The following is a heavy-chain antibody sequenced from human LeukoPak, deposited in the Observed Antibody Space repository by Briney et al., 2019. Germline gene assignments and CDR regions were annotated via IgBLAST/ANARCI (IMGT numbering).Heavy chain of an antibody. V-gene: IGHV1-2*02. Sequence: ASVKVSCKASGYTFTGYYMHWVRQAPGQGLEWMGWINPNSGGTNYAQKFQGRVTMTRDTSISTAYMELSRLRSDDTAVYYCARPPVLGYSSSWYYFDYWGQGTLVT. J-gene: IGHJ4*02. CDR2: INPNSGGT. CDR1: GYTFTGYY. CDR3: ARPPVLGYSSSWYYFDY. D-gene: IGHD6-13*01.